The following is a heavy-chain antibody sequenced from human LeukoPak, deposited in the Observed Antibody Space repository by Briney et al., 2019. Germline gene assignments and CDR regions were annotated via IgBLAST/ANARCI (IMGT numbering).Heavy chain of an antibody. CDR3: ARQSSPELELRRAHFDY. CDR2: IYYSGST. V-gene: IGHV4-39*01. CDR1: GGSISSGSYF. Sequence: ASETLSLTCTVFGGSISSGSYFWGWIRQPPWKRLEWFGSIYYSGSTYYNPSLKSRVTISVDTSERQFSLKLNSVPAADTAVYYCARQSSPELELRRAHFDYWGQGTLVTVSS. J-gene: IGHJ4*02. D-gene: IGHD1-7*01.